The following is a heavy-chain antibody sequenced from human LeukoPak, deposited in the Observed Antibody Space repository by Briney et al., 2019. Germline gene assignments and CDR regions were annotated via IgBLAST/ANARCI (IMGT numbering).Heavy chain of an antibody. D-gene: IGHD3-22*01. J-gene: IGHJ3*02. Sequence: GASVKVSCKASGYTFTSYGISWVRQAPGQGLEWMGWISAYNGNTNYAQKLQGRVTMTTDTSTSTAYMELRSLRSDDTAVYYCAINYSRGGASQAFDIWGQGTMVTVSS. CDR2: ISAYNGNT. V-gene: IGHV1-18*01. CDR3: AINYSRGGASQAFDI. CDR1: GYTFTSYG.